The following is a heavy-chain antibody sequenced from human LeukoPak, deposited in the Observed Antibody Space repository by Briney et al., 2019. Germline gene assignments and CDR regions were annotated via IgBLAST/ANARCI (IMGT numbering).Heavy chain of an antibody. CDR1: GGSFSGYY. D-gene: IGHD3-10*01. CDR3: ARALWFGAYFDY. Sequence: PSEALSVTCAVHGGSFSGYYWSSIRQPPRKGLEWIGEIYHSRSNNYTPSLKSRVTISVDTSKNQFSLKLSSVTAADTAVYYCARALWFGAYFDYWGQGTLVTVSS. V-gene: IGHV4-34*01. CDR2: IYHSRSN. J-gene: IGHJ4*02.